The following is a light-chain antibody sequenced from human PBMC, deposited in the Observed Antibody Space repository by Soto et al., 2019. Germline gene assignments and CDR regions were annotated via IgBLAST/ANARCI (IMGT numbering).Light chain of an antibody. CDR1: QSVGSF. J-gene: IGKJ3*01. CDR3: QHRSNWLGT. CDR2: DAS. V-gene: IGKV3-11*01. Sequence: EIVLTQSPATLSLSPGERATLSCRASQSVGSFLAWYQHKSGQTPRLLIYDASKRAPGIPARFSGSGSGTDFTLTISSLEPEDFAVYYCQHRSNWLGTFGPGTKVDIK.